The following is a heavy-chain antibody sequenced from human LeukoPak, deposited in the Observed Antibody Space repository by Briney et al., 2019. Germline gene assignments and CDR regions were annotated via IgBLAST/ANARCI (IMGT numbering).Heavy chain of an antibody. CDR3: ARTPYCGGDCYTFPYYFDY. CDR1: GFTFSSYA. Sequence: GGSLRLSCAASGFTFSSYAMSWVRQAPGKGLEWVSSISSSSSYIYYADSVKGRFTISRDNAKNSLYLQMNSLRAEDTAVYYCARTPYCGGDCYTFPYYFDYWGQGTLVTVSS. V-gene: IGHV3-21*01. CDR2: ISSSSSYI. J-gene: IGHJ4*02. D-gene: IGHD2-21*02.